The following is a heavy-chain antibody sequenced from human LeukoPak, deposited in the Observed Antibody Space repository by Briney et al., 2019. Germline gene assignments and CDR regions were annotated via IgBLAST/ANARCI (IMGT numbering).Heavy chain of an antibody. CDR3: AREGGLMGFDY. V-gene: IGHV3-21*01. J-gene: IGHJ4*02. CDR2: ISSSSSYI. CDR1: GFTFSSYS. D-gene: IGHD2-8*01. Sequence: GGSLRLYCAASGFTFSSYSMNWVRQAPGKGLEWVSSISSSSSYIYYADSVKGRFTISRDNAKNSLYLQMNSLRAEDTAVYYCAREGGLMGFDYWGQGTLVTVSS.